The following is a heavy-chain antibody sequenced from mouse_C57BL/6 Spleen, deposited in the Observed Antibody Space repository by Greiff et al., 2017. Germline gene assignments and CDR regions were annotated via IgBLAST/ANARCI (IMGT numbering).Heavy chain of an antibody. CDR3: ARRDGYYYAMDY. D-gene: IGHD2-3*01. J-gene: IGHJ4*01. Sequence: EVKLVESGGGLVKPGGSLKLSCAASGFTFSDYGMHWVRQAPEKGLEWVAYISSGSSTIYYADTVKGRFTISRDNAKNTLFLQMTSLRSEDTAMYYCARRDGYYYAMDYWGQGTSVTVSS. CDR2: ISSGSSTI. V-gene: IGHV5-17*01. CDR1: GFTFSDYG.